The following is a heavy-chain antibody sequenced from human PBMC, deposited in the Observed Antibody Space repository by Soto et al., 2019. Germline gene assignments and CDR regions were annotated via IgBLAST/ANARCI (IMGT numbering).Heavy chain of an antibody. CDR3: TSDTFGLRDT. CDR1: GFTFSHYW. J-gene: IGHJ5*02. CDR2: INPAGTIT. D-gene: IGHD3-16*01. Sequence: LRLSCAASGFTFSHYWMHCVRQTPGKGLVWVSRINPAGTITNYADSVEGRFTISRDNADSALFLQMNSLSAEDTAIYYCTSDTFGLRDTWGQGTLVTVSS. V-gene: IGHV3-74*01.